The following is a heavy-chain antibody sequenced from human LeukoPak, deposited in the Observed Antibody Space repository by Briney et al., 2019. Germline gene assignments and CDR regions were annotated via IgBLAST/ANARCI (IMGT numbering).Heavy chain of an antibody. CDR1: GYTFTSYD. J-gene: IGHJ5*02. CDR2: MNPNSGNT. CDR3: ARDSPSYSSSAQYDWFDP. D-gene: IGHD6-6*01. Sequence: GASVKVSCKASGYTFTSYDINWVRQATGQGLEWMGWMNPNSGNTGYAQKFQGRVTMTRNTSISTAYMELSSLRSEDTAVYYCARDSPSYSSSAQYDWFDPWGQGTLVTVSS. V-gene: IGHV1-8*01.